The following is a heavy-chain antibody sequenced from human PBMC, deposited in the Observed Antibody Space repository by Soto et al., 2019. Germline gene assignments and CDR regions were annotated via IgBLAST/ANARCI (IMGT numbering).Heavy chain of an antibody. CDR3: ARDVDYYDSSGYFFDY. D-gene: IGHD3-22*01. J-gene: IGHJ4*02. CDR2: ISYDGSNK. V-gene: IGHV3-30-3*01. Sequence: VQLLESGGGLVQPGGSLRLSCAASGFIFSNYAMFWFRQAPGKGLEWVAVISYDGSNKYYADSVKGRFTISRDNSKNTLYLQMNSLRAEDTAVYYCARDVDYYDSSGYFFDYWGQGTLVTVSS. CDR1: GFIFSNYA.